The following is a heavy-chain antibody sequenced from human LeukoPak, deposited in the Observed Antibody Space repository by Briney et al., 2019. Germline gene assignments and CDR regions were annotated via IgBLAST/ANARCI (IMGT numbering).Heavy chain of an antibody. V-gene: IGHV4-34*01. Sequence: SETLSLTCAVYGGSFSGYYWSWIRQPPGKGLEWIGEINHSGSTNYNPSLKSRVTISVDTSKNQFSLKLSSVTAADTAVYYCASTQQLVSHYNYYFDCWGQGTLVTVSS. CDR1: GGSFSGYY. D-gene: IGHD6-13*01. J-gene: IGHJ4*02. CDR2: INHSGST. CDR3: ASTQQLVSHYNYYFDC.